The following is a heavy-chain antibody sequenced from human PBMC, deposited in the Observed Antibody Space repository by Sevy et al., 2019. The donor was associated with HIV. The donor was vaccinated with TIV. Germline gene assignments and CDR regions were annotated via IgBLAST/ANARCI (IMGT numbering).Heavy chain of an antibody. CDR1: GFSDSTNY. J-gene: IGHJ4*02. D-gene: IGHD5-12*01. CDR2: IYSGGNT. V-gene: IGHV3-53*01. CDR3: ARETLSGYNV. Sequence: GGSLRLSCVVSGFSDSTNYVSWVRQAPGKGLEWVSAIYSGGNTYYADSVKGRFTISRDNSKNTVYLQINGLRAEDTAFYYCARETLSGYNVWGQGTLVTVSS.